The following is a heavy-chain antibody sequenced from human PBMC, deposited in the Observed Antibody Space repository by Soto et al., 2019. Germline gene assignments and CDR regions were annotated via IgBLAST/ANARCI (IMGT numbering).Heavy chain of an antibody. CDR2: ISYDGSNK. J-gene: IGHJ4*02. CDR1: GFTFSNYA. V-gene: IGHV3-30-3*01. D-gene: IGHD4-17*01. CDR3: ARDLGNNYGSFAY. Sequence: QVQLVESGGGVVQPGTSLRLSCVASGFTFSNYAMNWVRQAPGKGLEWVAVISYDGSNKYYADSVKGRITISRDNSRNTLYLQMNNLRDEDTAMYYGARDLGNNYGSFAYWGQGPLFTVSS.